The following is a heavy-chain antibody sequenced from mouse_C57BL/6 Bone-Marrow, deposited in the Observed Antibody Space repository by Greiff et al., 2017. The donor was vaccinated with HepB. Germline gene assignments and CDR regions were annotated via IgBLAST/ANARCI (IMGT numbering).Heavy chain of an antibody. J-gene: IGHJ2*01. D-gene: IGHD1-1*01. Sequence: EVKLMESGAELVRPGASVKLSCTASGFNIKDDYMHWVKQRPEQGLEWIGWIDPENGDTEYASKFQGKATITADTSSNTAYLQLSSLTSEDTAVYYCTTLLITTRRDFDYWGQGTTLTVSS. CDR1: GFNIKDDY. CDR2: IDPENGDT. V-gene: IGHV14-4*01. CDR3: TTLLITTRRDFDY.